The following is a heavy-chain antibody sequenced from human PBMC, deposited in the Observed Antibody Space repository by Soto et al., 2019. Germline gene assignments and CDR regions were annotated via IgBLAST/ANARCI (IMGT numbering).Heavy chain of an antibody. CDR3: AGRLLGYCSGGSCFTNWFAP. Sequence: ETLSLTCTVSGGYISSYYWSWIRQPPGKGLEWIGYTYYSGSTNYNPSLKSRVTISVDTSKNQFSLKLSSVTAADTAVYYCAGRLLGYCSGGSCFTNWFAPWGRGT. J-gene: IGHJ5*02. V-gene: IGHV4-59*01. CDR2: TYYSGST. D-gene: IGHD2-15*01. CDR1: GGYISSYY.